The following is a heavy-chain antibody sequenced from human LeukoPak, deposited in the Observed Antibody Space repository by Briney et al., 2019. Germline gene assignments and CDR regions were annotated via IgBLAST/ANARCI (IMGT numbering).Heavy chain of an antibody. Sequence: SGTLSLTCAVYGGSFSGYYWSWIRQPPGKGLEWIGEINHSGSTNYNPSLKSRVTISVDTSKNQFSLKLSSVTAADTAVYYCARHYDFWSGYYRVTYYFDYWGQGTLVTVSS. J-gene: IGHJ4*02. CDR2: INHSGST. V-gene: IGHV4-34*01. CDR3: ARHYDFWSGYYRVTYYFDY. D-gene: IGHD3-3*01. CDR1: GGSFSGYY.